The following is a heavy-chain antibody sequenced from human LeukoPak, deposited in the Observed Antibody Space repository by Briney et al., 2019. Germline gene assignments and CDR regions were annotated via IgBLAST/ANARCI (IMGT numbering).Heavy chain of an antibody. CDR1: GFTFSSYW. J-gene: IGHJ4*02. CDR2: IPYDGTNK. D-gene: IGHD3-10*01. V-gene: IGHV3-30*02. Sequence: GGSLRLSCAASGFTFSSYWMHWVRQAPGKGLEWVAFIPYDGTNKYYADSVKGRFTISRDNSKNTLYLQMNSLRAEDTAVYYCVQGTRRGAITMIRGVIGKSYYFDSWGQGTLVTVSS. CDR3: VQGTRRGAITMIRGVIGKSYYFDS.